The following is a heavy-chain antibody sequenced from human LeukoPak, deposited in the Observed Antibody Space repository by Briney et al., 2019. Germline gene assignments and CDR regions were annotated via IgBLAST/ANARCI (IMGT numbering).Heavy chain of an antibody. J-gene: IGHJ6*02. CDR3: ARVDPPTIFGLKSYYYYGMDV. Sequence: ASVKVSCKASGCTFTSYGISWVRQAPGQGLEWMGWISAYNGNTNYAQKLQGRVTMTTDTSTSTAYMELRSLRSDDTAVYYCARVDPPTIFGLKSYYYYGMDVWGQGTTVTVSS. V-gene: IGHV1-18*01. CDR1: GCTFTSYG. CDR2: ISAYNGNT. D-gene: IGHD3-3*01.